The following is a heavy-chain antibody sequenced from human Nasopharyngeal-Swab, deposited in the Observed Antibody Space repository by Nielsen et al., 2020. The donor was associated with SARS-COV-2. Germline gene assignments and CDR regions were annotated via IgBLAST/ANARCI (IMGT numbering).Heavy chain of an antibody. J-gene: IGHJ4*02. V-gene: IGHV1-46*01. CDR1: GYTFTSYY. CDR2: INPSGGST. D-gene: IGHD6-19*01. CDR3: ARWGSGSRGFDY. Sequence: ASVKVSCKASGYTFTSYYMHWVRQAPGQGLEWMGIINPSGGSTSYAQKFQGRVTMTRDTSISTAYMELSRLRSDDTAVYYCARWGSGSRGFDYWGQGTLVTVSS.